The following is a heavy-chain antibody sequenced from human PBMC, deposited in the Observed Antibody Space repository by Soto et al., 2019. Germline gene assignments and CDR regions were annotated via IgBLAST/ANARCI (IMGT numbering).Heavy chain of an antibody. D-gene: IGHD3-16*01. J-gene: IGHJ3*02. CDR1: GFTFSSYA. CDR3: GRDEGPATLVVWEHAFDI. Sequence: GESLKISCAASGFTFSSYAMHWVRQAPGKGLEWVAVISYDGSNKYYADSVKGRFTISRDNSKNTLYLQMNSLRAEDTAVYYGGRDEGPATLVVWEHAFDIWGQGTMVTVSS. V-gene: IGHV3-30*04. CDR2: ISYDGSNK.